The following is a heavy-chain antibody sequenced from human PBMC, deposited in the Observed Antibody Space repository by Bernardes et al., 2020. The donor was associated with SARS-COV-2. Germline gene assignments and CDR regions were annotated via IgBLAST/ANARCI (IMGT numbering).Heavy chain of an antibody. CDR3: VRKYGHSYGMDV. D-gene: IGHD2-8*01. Sequence: GSLSVSYAASVFTFSGYWMHWVRPPPGKGLVWVSRVNPDGSGPIYADSVKGRFTVSRDNAKNTLYLQMNSLRAEDTAVYYCVRKYGHSYGMDVWGQGTTVIVSS. CDR2: VNPDGSGP. V-gene: IGHV3-74*01. J-gene: IGHJ6*02. CDR1: VFTFSGYW.